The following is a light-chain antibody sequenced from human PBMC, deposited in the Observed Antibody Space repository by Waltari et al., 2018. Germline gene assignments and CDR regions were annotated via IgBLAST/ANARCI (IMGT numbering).Light chain of an antibody. V-gene: IGKV4-1*01. J-gene: IGKJ5*01. CDR3: QRYFNIVL. CDR1: QSLLGSSNNKNF. Sequence: DIVMTQSPDSLAVSLGERATINCKSSQSLLGSSNNKNFLTWYQQKPGQPPKVLMYWASTRESGVPDRFSGSGSGTDFTLTISSLQAEDVAVYYCQRYFNIVLFGQGTRVEIK. CDR2: WAS.